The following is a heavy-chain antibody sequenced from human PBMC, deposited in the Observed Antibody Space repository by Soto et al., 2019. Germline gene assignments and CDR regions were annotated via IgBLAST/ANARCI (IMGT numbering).Heavy chain of an antibody. V-gene: IGHV1-18*04. CDR2: ISTYTGDT. J-gene: IGHJ4*02. D-gene: IGHD6-19*01. CDR3: ARDQGQDTGWYYFDS. Sequence: QVQLVQSGAEVKRPGASVMLACKASGYTLTSYGISWVRQAPGQGREWMGWISTYTGDTNYARKTQGRVTLTTDTSTNSAYMELRSLRSDDTAVYYGARDQGQDTGWYYFDSWGQGTLVIVSS. CDR1: GYTLTSYG.